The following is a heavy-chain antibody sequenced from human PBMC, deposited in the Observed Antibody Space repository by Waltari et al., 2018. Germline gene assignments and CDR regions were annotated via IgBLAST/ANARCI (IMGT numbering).Heavy chain of an antibody. D-gene: IGHD3-22*01. Sequence: QVQLLQSGAEVKKPGASVKVSCKASGYTFTGYYLHWVRQAPGQGLEWMGWINPNNGDTKYTQEFQGRVAMTRDTSISTAYMDLSGLRSDDTAMYYCAREGPYYDSSGYFAYWGQGSLVTVSS. CDR3: AREGPYYDSSGYFAY. J-gene: IGHJ4*02. V-gene: IGHV1-2*02. CDR1: GYTFTGYY. CDR2: INPNNGDT.